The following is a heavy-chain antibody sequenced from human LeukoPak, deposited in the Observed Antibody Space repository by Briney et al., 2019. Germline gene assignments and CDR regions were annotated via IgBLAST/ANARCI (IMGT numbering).Heavy chain of an antibody. V-gene: IGHV3-21*01. Sequence: GGSLRLSCAASGFTFSSYSMNWVRQAPGKGLEWVSSISSSSSYIYYADSVKGRFTISRDNAKNSLYLQMNSLGAEDTAVYYCASRDEYYYDSSGSNWFDPWGQRTLVTVSS. D-gene: IGHD3-22*01. CDR2: ISSSSSYI. CDR1: GFTFSSYS. J-gene: IGHJ5*02. CDR3: ASRDEYYYDSSGSNWFDP.